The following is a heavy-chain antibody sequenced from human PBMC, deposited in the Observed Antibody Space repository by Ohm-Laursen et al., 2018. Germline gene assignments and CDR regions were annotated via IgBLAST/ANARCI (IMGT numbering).Heavy chain of an antibody. J-gene: IGHJ6*02. CDR2: ISSSSSYI. CDR3: AKDAVTTGYYYYGMDV. Sequence: GSLRLSCTASGFTFSSYSMNWVRQAPGKGLEWVSSISSSSSYIYYADSVKGRFTISRDNAKNSLYLQMNSLRAEDTAVYYCAKDAVTTGYYYYGMDVWGQGTTVTVSS. CDR1: GFTFSSYS. D-gene: IGHD4-11*01. V-gene: IGHV3-21*04.